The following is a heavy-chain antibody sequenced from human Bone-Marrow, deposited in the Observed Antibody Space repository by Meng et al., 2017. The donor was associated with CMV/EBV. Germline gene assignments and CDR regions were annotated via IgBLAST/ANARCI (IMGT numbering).Heavy chain of an antibody. CDR2: INPNSGDT. CDR3: ARARYCNRTSCYNFDY. V-gene: IGHV1-2*02. CDR1: GYTFSDHY. J-gene: IGHJ4*02. D-gene: IGHD2-2*02. Sequence: ASVKVSCKASGYTFSDHYIHWIRQASGQGLEWMGWINPNSGDTNFAQKFMDRVTMTRDSSISTAYMELSSLRADDTAIYYCARARYCNRTSCYNFDYWGLGTLVTVSS.